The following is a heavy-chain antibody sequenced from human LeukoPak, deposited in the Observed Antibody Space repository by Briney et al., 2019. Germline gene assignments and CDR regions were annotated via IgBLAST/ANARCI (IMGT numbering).Heavy chain of an antibody. CDR2: ISGNGGST. CDR1: GFTFSNCA. CDR3: AKRSRRLTLVRGVPREDV. D-gene: IGHD3-10*01. Sequence: PGGSLRLSCAASGFTFSNCAMNWVRQAPGKGLEWVSAISGNGGSTYYADSVKGRFTISRDNSKNTVYLEMNSLRAEDTAVYYCAKRSRRLTLVRGVPREDVWGQGTTVTVSS. J-gene: IGHJ6*02. V-gene: IGHV3-23*01.